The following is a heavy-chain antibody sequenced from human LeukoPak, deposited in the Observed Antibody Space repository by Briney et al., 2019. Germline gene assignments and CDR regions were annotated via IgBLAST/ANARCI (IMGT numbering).Heavy chain of an antibody. J-gene: IGHJ6*03. CDR3: AAASGSYYYYYMDV. CDR1: GYSISSGYY. CDR2: IYHSGST. V-gene: IGHV4-38-2*02. D-gene: IGHD1-26*01. Sequence: PSETLSLTCTVSGYSISSGYYWGWIRQPPGKGLEWIGSIYHSGSTYYNPSLKSRVTISVDTSKNQFSLKLSPVTAANTAVYYCAAASGSYYYYYMDVWGKGTTVTVSS.